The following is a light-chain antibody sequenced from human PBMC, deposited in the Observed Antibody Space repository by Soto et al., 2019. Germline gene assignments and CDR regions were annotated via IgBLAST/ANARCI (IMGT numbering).Light chain of an antibody. Sequence: EVVLTQSPGTLTLSPGERVTLSCRASQSVASSYLAWYQQKPGRAPRLLFYSASSRATGIPDRFSGSGSGTDFTLTISRLDPEDFAVYYCHHFGSLPETFGQGTYVEIK. CDR2: SAS. V-gene: IGKV3-20*01. J-gene: IGKJ1*01. CDR3: HHFGSLPET. CDR1: QSVASSY.